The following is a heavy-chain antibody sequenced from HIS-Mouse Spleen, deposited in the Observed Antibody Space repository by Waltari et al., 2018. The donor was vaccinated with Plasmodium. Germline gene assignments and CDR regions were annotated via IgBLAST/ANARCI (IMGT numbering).Heavy chain of an antibody. Sequence: QVQLVESGGGVVQPGRSLRLSCAASGFTFISYALHWVRQAPGKGLEWVAVISYDGSNKYYADSVKGRFTISRDNSKNTLYLQMNSLRAEDTAVYYCARDVDFDYWGQGTLVTVSS. V-gene: IGHV3-30-3*01. D-gene: IGHD2-21*01. J-gene: IGHJ4*02. CDR1: GFTFISYA. CDR3: ARDVDFDY. CDR2: ISYDGSNK.